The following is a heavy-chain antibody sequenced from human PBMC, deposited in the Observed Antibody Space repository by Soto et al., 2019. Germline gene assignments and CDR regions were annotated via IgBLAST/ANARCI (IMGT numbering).Heavy chain of an antibody. D-gene: IGHD1-1*01. CDR2: IHPSGST. J-gene: IGHJ6*02. CDR3: ARGRDEYKLGNV. CDR1: GGSLSDYY. Sequence: QVQLQQWGAGLLKPSETLSLTCAVSGGSLSDYYWPWIRQSPGKGLEWIGEIHPSGSTNYNPSLRSRVTISVDTSKNQVSLKLTSLTAADTAVYYCARGRDEYKLGNVWGQGTTVTVFS. V-gene: IGHV4-34*01.